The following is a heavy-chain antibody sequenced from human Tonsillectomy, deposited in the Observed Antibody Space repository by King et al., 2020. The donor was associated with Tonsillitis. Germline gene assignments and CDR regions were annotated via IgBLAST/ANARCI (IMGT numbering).Heavy chain of an antibody. Sequence: VQLVESGGGFIQPGGSLRLSCAASGFTVSSNYMGWVRQAPGKGLEWVSLIYSGGNTYYADSVTGRFTISRDTSKNTPYLQMNSLRAEDTAVYYCARVAATYSSSSLVYYYNYMDVWGKGTTVTVSS. CDR1: GFTVSSNY. CDR3: ARVAATYSSSSLVYYYNYMDV. D-gene: IGHD6-6*01. J-gene: IGHJ6*03. V-gene: IGHV3-53*01. CDR2: IYSGGNT.